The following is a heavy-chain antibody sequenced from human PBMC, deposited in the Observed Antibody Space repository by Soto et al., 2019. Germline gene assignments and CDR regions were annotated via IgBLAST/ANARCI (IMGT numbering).Heavy chain of an antibody. CDR2: ISYDGSNK. CDR3: ARYPSCSSTSCYDLSDRYYYYYGMDV. D-gene: IGHD2-2*01. CDR1: GFTFSSYA. J-gene: IGHJ6*02. Sequence: GGSLRLSCAASGFTFSSYAMHWVRQAPGKGLEWVAVISYDGSNKYYADSVKGRFTISRDNSKNTLYLQMNSLRAEDTAVYYCARYPSCSSTSCYDLSDRYYYYYGMDVWGQGTTVTVSS. V-gene: IGHV3-30-3*01.